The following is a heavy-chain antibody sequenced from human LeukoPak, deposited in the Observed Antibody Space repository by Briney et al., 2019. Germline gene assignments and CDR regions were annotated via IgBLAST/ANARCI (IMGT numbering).Heavy chain of an antibody. CDR1: GGSFSGYY. Sequence: SETLSLTCAVYGGSFSGYYWSWIRQPPGKGLEWIGEINHSGSTNYNPSLKSRVTISVDTSKNQFSLKLSSVTAADTAVYYCARGWVAVTGGVDYWGQGTLVTVSS. CDR2: INHSGST. CDR3: ARGWVAVTGGVDY. V-gene: IGHV4-34*01. J-gene: IGHJ4*02. D-gene: IGHD6-19*01.